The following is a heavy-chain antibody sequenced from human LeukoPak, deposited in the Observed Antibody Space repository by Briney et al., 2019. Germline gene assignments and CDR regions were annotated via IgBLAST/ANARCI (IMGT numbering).Heavy chain of an antibody. CDR1: GGTFSSYA. J-gene: IGHJ4*02. CDR2: IIPILGIA. V-gene: IGHV1-69*04. CDR3: ARDISDAGY. Sequence: GASVKVSCKASGGTFSSYAIGWVRQAPGQGLEWMGRIIPILGIANYAQKFQGRVTITADKSTSTAYMELSSLRSEDTAMYYCARDISDAGYWGQGTLVTVSS.